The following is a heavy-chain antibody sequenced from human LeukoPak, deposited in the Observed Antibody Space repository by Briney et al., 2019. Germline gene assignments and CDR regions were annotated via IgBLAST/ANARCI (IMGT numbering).Heavy chain of an antibody. V-gene: IGHV3-66*01. CDR2: IYSGGST. CDR1: GFTVSSNY. CDR3: ARAVIAPYYGMDV. J-gene: IGHJ6*02. D-gene: IGHD6-13*01. Sequence: PGGSLRLSCAASGFTVSSNYMSWVRQAPGKGLEWVSVIYSGGSTYYADSVKGRFTISRDNSKNTLYLQMNSLRAEDTAVYCCARAVIAPYYGMDVWGQGTTVTVSS.